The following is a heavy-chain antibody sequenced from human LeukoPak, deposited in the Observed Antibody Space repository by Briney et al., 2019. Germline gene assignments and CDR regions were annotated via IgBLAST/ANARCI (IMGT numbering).Heavy chain of an antibody. J-gene: IGHJ4*02. V-gene: IGHV4-4*07. Sequence: PSETLSLTCTVSGGCISGHYWSWVRQPAEKGLEWIGRIYSSGSTNYNPSLKSRVTMSVDTSKNQFFLKLSSVTAADTAVYYCARDRSGWYGSEYWGQGTLVTVSS. D-gene: IGHD6-19*01. CDR3: ARDRSGWYGSEY. CDR2: IYSSGST. CDR1: GGCISGHY.